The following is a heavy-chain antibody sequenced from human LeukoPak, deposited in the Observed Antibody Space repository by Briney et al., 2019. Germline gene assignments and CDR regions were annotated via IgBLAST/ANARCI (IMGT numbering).Heavy chain of an antibody. CDR2: IIPIFGTA. D-gene: IGHD3-9*01. Sequence: GASVKVSCKAPGGTFSSYAISWVRQAPGQGLEWMGGIIPIFGTANYAQKFQGRVTITTDESTSTAYMELSSLRSEDTAVYYCATALRYFDWLLFDYWGQGTLVTVSS. CDR3: ATALRYFDWLLFDY. CDR1: GGTFSSYA. V-gene: IGHV1-69*05. J-gene: IGHJ4*02.